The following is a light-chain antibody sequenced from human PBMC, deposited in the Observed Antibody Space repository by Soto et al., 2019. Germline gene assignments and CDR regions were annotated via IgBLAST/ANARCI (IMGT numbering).Light chain of an antibody. J-gene: IGLJ1*01. Sequence: QSVLTQPPSVSGAQGRRVTISCTGSSSKIGAGYDVHWYQQRPGTAPKLLIFGNINRPSGVPDRFSGSKSGTAASLAITGLQAEDEGDYYCQSYDSTLSARYVFGTGTNLTVL. V-gene: IGLV1-40*01. CDR3: QSYDSTLSARYV. CDR1: SSKIGAGYD. CDR2: GNI.